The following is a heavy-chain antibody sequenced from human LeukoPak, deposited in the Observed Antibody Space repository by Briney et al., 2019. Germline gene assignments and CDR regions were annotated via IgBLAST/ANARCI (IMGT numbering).Heavy chain of an antibody. CDR2: ISNSGSTI. V-gene: IGHV3-48*03. CDR3: ARSNYPSYYYYMDV. Sequence: GGSLGLSCAASGFTFSSYEMNWVRQAPGKGLEWVSYISNSGSTIYYTDSVKGRFTISRDNAKNSLFLQMSSLRVEDTALYYCARSNYPSYYYYMDVWGKGTTVTVSS. D-gene: IGHD4/OR15-4a*01. J-gene: IGHJ6*03. CDR1: GFTFSSYE.